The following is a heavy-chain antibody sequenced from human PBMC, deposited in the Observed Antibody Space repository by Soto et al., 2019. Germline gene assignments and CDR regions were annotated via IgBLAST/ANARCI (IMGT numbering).Heavy chain of an antibody. Sequence: QVQLVQSGGEVKKPGSSVKVSCRASGGTFSSYAVSWVRQAPGQGLEWMGVIIPLLNSPKYAPKFQDRVNMTADAPASVAYMEPSSQRCEDTALYYCARESSSAKDYCCRRDVGGQGTTVTASS. J-gene: IGHJ6*02. D-gene: IGHD6-6*01. CDR3: ARESSSAKDYCCRRDV. CDR1: GGTFSSYA. V-gene: IGHV1-69*01. CDR2: IIPLLNSP.